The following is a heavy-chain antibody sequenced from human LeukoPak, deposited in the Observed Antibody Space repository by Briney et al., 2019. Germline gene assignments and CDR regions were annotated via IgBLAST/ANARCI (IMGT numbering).Heavy chain of an antibody. CDR3: AREVRKQQLVHGSGWFIDY. CDR1: GGFIGSFY. D-gene: IGHD6-13*01. CDR2: IYYSGST. Sequence: PSETLSLTCTVSGGFIGSFYWSWIRQPPGKGLEWIGYIYYSGSTNYNPSLKSRVTISVDTSKNQFSLKLSSVTAADTAVYYCAREVRKQQLVHGSGWFIDYWGQGTLVTVSS. J-gene: IGHJ4*02. V-gene: IGHV4-59*01.